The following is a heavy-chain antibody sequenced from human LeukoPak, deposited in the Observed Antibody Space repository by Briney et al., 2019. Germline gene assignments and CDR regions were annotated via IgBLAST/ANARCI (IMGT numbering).Heavy chain of an antibody. CDR2: IIPIFGTA. D-gene: IGHD4-23*01. CDR3: ARPWVAESTMVTPYNY. CDR1: GGTFSNYA. J-gene: IGHJ4*02. Sequence: SVKVSCKASGGTFSNYAIDWVRQAPGQGLEWVGGIIPIFGTANYAQKFQGRVTITAVESMRTAYIELSSLRSEDTGVYYCARPWVAESTMVTPYNYWGQGTLVTVSS. V-gene: IGHV1-69*13.